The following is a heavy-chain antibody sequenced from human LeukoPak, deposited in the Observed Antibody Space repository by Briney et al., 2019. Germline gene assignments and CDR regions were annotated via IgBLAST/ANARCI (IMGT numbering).Heavy chain of an antibody. D-gene: IGHD3-10*01. CDR3: VRDEGFHGSGSN. Sequence: GGSLRLSCAASGFTVSDNYMSWVRQAPGKRLEWVSVIYSGGGTYYSHSVKGRFTISRDNSKNTLYLQMNTLRVEDTAVYYCVRDEGFHGSGSNWGPGTLVTVSS. J-gene: IGHJ4*02. CDR2: IYSGGGT. CDR1: GFTVSDNY. V-gene: IGHV3-66*01.